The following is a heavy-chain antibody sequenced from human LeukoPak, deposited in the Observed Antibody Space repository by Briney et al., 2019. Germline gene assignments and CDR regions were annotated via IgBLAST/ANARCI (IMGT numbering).Heavy chain of an antibody. J-gene: IGHJ3*02. CDR1: GYSISSGYY. V-gene: IGHV4-38-2*02. Sequence: SETLSLTCTVSGYSISSGYYWGWVRQPPGKGLEWIGSIYHSGSTYYNPSLKSRVTISVDTSKNQFSLKLSSLTAADTAVYYCARRGYGDSTSALDIWGQGTMVTVSS. CDR3: ARRGYGDSTSALDI. CDR2: IYHSGST. D-gene: IGHD4-17*01.